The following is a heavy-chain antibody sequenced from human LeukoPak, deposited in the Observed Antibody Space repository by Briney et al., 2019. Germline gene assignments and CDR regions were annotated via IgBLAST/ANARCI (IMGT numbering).Heavy chain of an antibody. CDR2: ISYHARDQ. CDR1: GFTFSSYG. J-gene: IGHJ4*02. Sequence: GGSLRLSCAASGFTFSSYGMHWVRQAPGKGLEWVTVISYHARDQFYADSVKGRFTVSRDNSKNTLYLQMNSLRAEDSAVYYCAAQPCSGGVCYLDYWGQGTLVTVSS. V-gene: IGHV3-30*03. CDR3: AAQPCSGGVCYLDY. D-gene: IGHD2-8*02.